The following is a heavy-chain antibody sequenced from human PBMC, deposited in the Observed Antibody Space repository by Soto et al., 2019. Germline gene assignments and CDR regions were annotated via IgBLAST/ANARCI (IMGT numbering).Heavy chain of an antibody. CDR1: GYTFTSYG. V-gene: IGHV1-18*01. CDR3: ARDREAVAGTHYHYYGMDV. Sequence: QVQLVQSGAEVKKPGASVKVSCKASGYTFTSYGISWVRQAPGQGLEWMGWISAYNGNTNYAQKFQGRVTMTTDTTTSTAYMELSSLRSDDTAVYYCARDREAVAGTHYHYYGMDVWGQGTTVTVSS. J-gene: IGHJ6*02. D-gene: IGHD6-19*01. CDR2: ISAYNGNT.